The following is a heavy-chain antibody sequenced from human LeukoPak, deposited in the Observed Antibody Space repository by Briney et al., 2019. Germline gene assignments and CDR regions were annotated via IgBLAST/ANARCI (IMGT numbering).Heavy chain of an antibody. V-gene: IGHV4-39*07. D-gene: IGHD1-26*01. CDR3: ARDLGGSYYGAFDI. CDR2: IYYSGST. J-gene: IGHJ3*02. Sequence: SETLSLTCTVSGGSISSSSYYWGWIRQPPGKGLEWIGSIYYSGSTYYNPSLKSRVTISVDTSKNQFSLKLSSVTAADTAVYYCARDLGGSYYGAFDIWGQGTMVTVSS. CDR1: GGSISSSSYY.